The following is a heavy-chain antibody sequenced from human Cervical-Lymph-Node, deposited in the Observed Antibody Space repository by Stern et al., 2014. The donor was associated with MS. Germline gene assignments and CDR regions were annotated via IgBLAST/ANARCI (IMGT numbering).Heavy chain of an antibody. D-gene: IGHD1-26*01. V-gene: IGHV3-53*01. CDR3: SRVRPAQWELPYYFDY. CDR2: IYSGGST. Sequence: VQLVESGGGLIQPGGSLRLSCAASGFTVSSNYMSWVRQAPGKGLEWVSVIYSGGSTYYADSVKDRFTISRDNSKNTLYLQMNSLRAEDTAVYYCSRVRPAQWELPYYFDYWGQGTLVTVST. J-gene: IGHJ4*02. CDR1: GFTVSSNY.